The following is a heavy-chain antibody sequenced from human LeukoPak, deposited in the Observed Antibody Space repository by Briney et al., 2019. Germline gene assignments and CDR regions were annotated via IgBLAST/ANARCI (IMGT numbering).Heavy chain of an antibody. V-gene: IGHV4-61*08. D-gene: IGHD3-3*01. Sequence: SETLSLTCTVSGGSISSGGYYWSWIRQHPGKGLEWIGYIYYSGSTNYNPSLKSRVTISVDTSKNQFSLKLSSVTAADTAVYYCARGGSGYYTFDYWGQGTLVTVSS. J-gene: IGHJ4*02. CDR2: IYYSGST. CDR1: GGSISSGGYY. CDR3: ARGGSGYYTFDY.